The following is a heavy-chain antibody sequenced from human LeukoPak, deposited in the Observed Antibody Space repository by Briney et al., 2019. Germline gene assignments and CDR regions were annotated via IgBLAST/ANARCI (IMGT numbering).Heavy chain of an antibody. Sequence: SVKVSCKASGGTFSSYAISWVRKAPGQGLEWMGGIIPIFGTANYAQKFQGRVTITADESTSTAYMELSSLRSEDTAVYYCARELDPYNWFDPWGQGTLVTVSS. CDR1: GGTFSSYA. J-gene: IGHJ5*02. CDR2: IIPIFGTA. V-gene: IGHV1-69*01. CDR3: ARELDPYNWFDP.